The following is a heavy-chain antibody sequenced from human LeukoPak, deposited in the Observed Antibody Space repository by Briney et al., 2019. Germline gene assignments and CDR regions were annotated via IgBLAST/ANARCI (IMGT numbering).Heavy chain of an antibody. D-gene: IGHD3-10*01. V-gene: IGHV3-23*01. CDR2: ISGSGGST. Sequence: PGGSLRLSXAASGFTFSSYAMSWVRQAPGKGLEWVSAISGSGGSTYYADSVKGRFTISRDNSKNTLYLQMNSLRAEDTAVYYCAKANMVRGVTLKFDYWGRGTLVTVSS. J-gene: IGHJ4*02. CDR3: AKANMVRGVTLKFDY. CDR1: GFTFSSYA.